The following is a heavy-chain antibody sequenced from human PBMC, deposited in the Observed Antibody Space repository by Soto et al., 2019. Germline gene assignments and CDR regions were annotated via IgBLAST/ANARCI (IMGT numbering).Heavy chain of an antibody. CDR2: ISGSVGST. Sequence: EVQLLESGGGLVQPGGSLRLSCVGSGFTFSDHGMSWVRQAPGKGLEWVSAISGSVGSTFYADSVKGRFTISRDNSKNMLYLQMNSLRDEDTAVYYCAKDRTIAARNYDEWGQGVLVTVSS. D-gene: IGHD6-6*01. V-gene: IGHV3-23*01. CDR3: AKDRTIAARNYDE. J-gene: IGHJ4*02. CDR1: GFTFSDHG.